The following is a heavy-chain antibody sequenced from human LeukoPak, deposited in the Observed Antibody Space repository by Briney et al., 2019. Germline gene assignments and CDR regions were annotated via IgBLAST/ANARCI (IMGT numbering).Heavy chain of an antibody. D-gene: IGHD6-6*01. Sequence: SKTLSLTCTVSGGSISSYYWSWIRQPPGKGLEWIGYIYYSGSTNYNPSLKSRVTISVDTSKNQFSLKLSSVTAADTAVYYCARDPLYSSSSDYGMDVWGQGTTVAVSS. CDR3: ARDPLYSSSSDYGMDV. J-gene: IGHJ6*02. CDR1: GGSISSYY. CDR2: IYYSGST. V-gene: IGHV4-59*01.